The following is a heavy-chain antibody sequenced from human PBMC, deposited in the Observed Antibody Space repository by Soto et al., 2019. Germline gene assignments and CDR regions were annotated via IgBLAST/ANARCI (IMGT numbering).Heavy chain of an antibody. CDR3: AKESGDYYDYYYYYGMDV. Sequence: QVQLVESGGGVVQPGRSLRLSCAASGFTFSSYGMHWVRQAPGKGLEWVAVISYDGSNKYYADSVKGRFTISRDNSKNTLYLQMNSLRAEDTAVYYCAKESGDYYDYYYYYGMDVW. J-gene: IGHJ6*01. CDR2: ISYDGSNK. CDR1: GFTFSSYG. D-gene: IGHD4-17*01. V-gene: IGHV3-30*18.